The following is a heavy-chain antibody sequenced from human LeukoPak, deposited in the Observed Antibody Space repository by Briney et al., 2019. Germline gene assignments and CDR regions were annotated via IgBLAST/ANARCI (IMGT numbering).Heavy chain of an antibody. CDR1: GGSISSYY. Sequence: SETLSLTCTVSGGSISSYYWSWIRQPPGKGLEWIGYIYYSGSTNYNPSLKSRVTISVDTSKNQFSLKLSSVTAADTAVYYCARARYRGAFDIWGQGTMVTVSS. CDR2: IYYSGST. V-gene: IGHV4-59*12. CDR3: ARARYRGAFDI. J-gene: IGHJ3*02. D-gene: IGHD3-16*02.